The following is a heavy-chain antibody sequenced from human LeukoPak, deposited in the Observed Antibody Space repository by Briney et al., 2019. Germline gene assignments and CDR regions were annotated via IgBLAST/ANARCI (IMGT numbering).Heavy chain of an antibody. CDR3: THYSSGWY. CDR2: IKSNFNGGTI. Sequence: GGSLRLSCAASGFIFSNLWMTWVRQTPGKGLEWVGRIKSNFNGGTIDYAAPVKGRFIISRDDSKNTLYLQMNSLKIEDTAMYYCTHYSSGWYLGQGTLVTVSS. CDR1: GFIFSNLW. V-gene: IGHV3-15*01. J-gene: IGHJ4*02. D-gene: IGHD6-19*01.